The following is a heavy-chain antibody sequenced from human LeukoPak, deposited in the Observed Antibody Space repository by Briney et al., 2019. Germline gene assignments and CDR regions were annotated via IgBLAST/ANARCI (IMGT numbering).Heavy chain of an antibody. CDR3: ASLWFGDRMDFDY. CDR2: IYYSGST. D-gene: IGHD3-10*01. CDR1: GGSISSSSYY. V-gene: IGHV4-39*01. Sequence: PSEPLSLTCTVSGGSISSSSYYWGWIRQPPGKGLEWIGSIYYSGSTYYNPSLKSRVTISVDTSKNQFSLKLSSVTAADTAVYYCASLWFGDRMDFDYWGQGTLVTLSS. J-gene: IGHJ4*02.